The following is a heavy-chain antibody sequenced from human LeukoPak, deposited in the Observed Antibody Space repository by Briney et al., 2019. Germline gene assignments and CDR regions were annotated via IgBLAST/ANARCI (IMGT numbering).Heavy chain of an antibody. CDR3: ARPSCGSGSYSY. CDR2: INHSVST. V-gene: IGHV4-34*01. CDR1: GGSFSGYY. D-gene: IGHD3-10*01. Sequence: SETLCLTCAVYGGSFSGYYWSSLRQPPGKGLEWIGEINHSVSTNYNPSLKSRVTISVDTSKNQFSLKLSSVTAADTAVYYCARPSCGSGSYSYWGQGTLVTVSS. J-gene: IGHJ4*02.